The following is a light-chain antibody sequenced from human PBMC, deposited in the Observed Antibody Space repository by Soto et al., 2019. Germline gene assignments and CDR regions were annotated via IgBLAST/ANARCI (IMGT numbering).Light chain of an antibody. CDR3: QNYDNWPPYT. Sequence: ILMTQSPATLSVSPGDTAILSFRASQSVGSNLAWYQQKPGQSPRRLIYRASIRAPGVPARFSGSGSGTEFTLTVTSLQSEDFAVYYCQNYDNWPPYTFGQGTKLEIK. CDR2: RAS. V-gene: IGKV3-15*01. CDR1: QSVGSN. J-gene: IGKJ2*01.